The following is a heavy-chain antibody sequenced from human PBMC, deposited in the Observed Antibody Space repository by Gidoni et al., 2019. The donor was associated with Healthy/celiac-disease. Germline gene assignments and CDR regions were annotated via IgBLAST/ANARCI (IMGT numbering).Heavy chain of an antibody. J-gene: IGHJ4*02. CDR2: ISSSSSYI. CDR3: ARESDCSGGSCNYYDY. CDR1: GFPFSSYS. D-gene: IGHD2-15*01. V-gene: IGHV3-21*01. Sequence: EVQLVEHVGGLVKPGGSLRLSCAASGFPFSSYSMNCVRQAPGKGLAWVSSISSSSSYIYYADSVKGRFTISRDNAKNSLYLQMNSLRAEDTAVYYCARESDCSGGSCNYYDYWGQGTLVTVSS.